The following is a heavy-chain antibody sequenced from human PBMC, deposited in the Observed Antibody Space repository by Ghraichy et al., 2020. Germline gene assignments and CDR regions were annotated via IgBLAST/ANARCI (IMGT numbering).Heavy chain of an antibody. J-gene: IGHJ4*02. V-gene: IGHV3-23*01. CDR3: AKEMDTRGWYSADY. CDR2: IRGGGVKT. D-gene: IGHD6-19*01. CDR1: GFTFSNNA. Sequence: GGSLRLSCAASGFTFSNNAMSWFRQAPGKGLEWVSAIRGGGVKTYYAESVKGRFTVSRDNSRDSLYLQMNSLRAEDTAVYYCAKEMDTRGWYSADYWGQGTLVTVSS.